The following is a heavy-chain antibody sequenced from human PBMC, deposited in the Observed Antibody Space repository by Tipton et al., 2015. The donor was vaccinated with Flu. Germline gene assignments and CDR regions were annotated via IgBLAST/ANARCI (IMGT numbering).Heavy chain of an antibody. D-gene: IGHD6-13*01. CDR3: AKEGAISRSTWVDY. V-gene: IGHV3-23*01. CDR2: ISGSGGST. Sequence: SLRLSCAASGFTFSSYAMTWVRQAPGKGLEWVSTISGSGGSTYCADSVRGRFTISRDNSKNTVYVQMNSLRAEDTAVYYCAKEGAISRSTWVDYWGQGTLITVSS. J-gene: IGHJ4*02. CDR1: GFTFSSYA.